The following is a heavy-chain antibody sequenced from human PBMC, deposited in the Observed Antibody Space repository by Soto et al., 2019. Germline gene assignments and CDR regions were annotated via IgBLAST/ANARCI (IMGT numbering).Heavy chain of an antibody. Sequence: GTSVKVSCKVSGYTLTELSMHWVRQAPGKGLEWMGGFDPEDGETIYAQKFQGRVTMTEDTSTDTAYMELSSLRSEDTAVYYCATGVRLEWLLFLEPWGQGTLVTVSS. V-gene: IGHV1-24*01. CDR2: FDPEDGET. D-gene: IGHD3-3*01. CDR3: ATGVRLEWLLFLEP. CDR1: GYTLTELS. J-gene: IGHJ5*02.